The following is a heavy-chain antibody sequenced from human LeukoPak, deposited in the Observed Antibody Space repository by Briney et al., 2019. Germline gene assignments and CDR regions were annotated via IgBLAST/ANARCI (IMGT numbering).Heavy chain of an antibody. D-gene: IGHD3-22*01. Sequence: ASVKVSCKASGYTFTGYFTHWVRQAPGQGLEWMGWINPNSGATNYAQNFQGRVTMTRDTSISTAYMELRSDDTAVYYCARGHYDTSGYYHLDYWGQGTLVTVSS. CDR3: ARGHYDTSGYYHLDY. CDR1: GYTFTGYF. J-gene: IGHJ4*02. V-gene: IGHV1-2*02. CDR2: INPNSGAT.